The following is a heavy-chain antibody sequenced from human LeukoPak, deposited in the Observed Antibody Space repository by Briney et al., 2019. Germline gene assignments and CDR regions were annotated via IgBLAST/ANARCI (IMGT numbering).Heavy chain of an antibody. J-gene: IGHJ4*02. CDR1: GGSFSGYY. V-gene: IGHV4-34*01. CDR3: AGTIVAVPAAANFDY. Sequence: PSETLSLTCAVYGGSFSGYYWSWIRQPPGKRLEWIGEINHGGDTKYSPSLKSRVTMSVDVSKNQFSLRMTSVTAAGTAVYYCAGTIVAVPAAANFDYWGQGTLVTVSS. CDR2: INHGGDT. D-gene: IGHD2-21*02.